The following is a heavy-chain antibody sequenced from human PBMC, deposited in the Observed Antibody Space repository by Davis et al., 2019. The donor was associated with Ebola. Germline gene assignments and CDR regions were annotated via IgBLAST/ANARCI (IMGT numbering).Heavy chain of an antibody. V-gene: IGHV1-46*03. Sequence: ASVKVSCKASGYTFTSYYMHWVRQAPGQGLEWMGIINPSGGSTSYAQKFQGRVTMTRDTSTSTVYMELSSLRSEDTAVYYCARAEGPAYCSGGSCYSEYGMDVWGQGTTVTVSS. D-gene: IGHD2-15*01. CDR3: ARAEGPAYCSGGSCYSEYGMDV. J-gene: IGHJ6*02. CDR1: GYTFTSYY. CDR2: INPSGGST.